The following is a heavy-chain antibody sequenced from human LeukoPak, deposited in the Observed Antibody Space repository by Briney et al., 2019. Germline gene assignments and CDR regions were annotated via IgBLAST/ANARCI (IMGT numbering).Heavy chain of an antibody. CDR1: GGSISSGGYY. V-gene: IGHV4-31*03. CDR3: ARGGGDVYNVFDY. CDR2: IYYSGST. D-gene: IGHD5-24*01. Sequence: SETLSLTCTVSGGSISSGGYYWSWIRQHPGKGLEWIGYIYYSGSTYHNPSLKSRVTISVDTSKNQFSLKLSSVSAADTAVYYCARGGGDVYNVFDYWGQGTLVTVSS. J-gene: IGHJ4*02.